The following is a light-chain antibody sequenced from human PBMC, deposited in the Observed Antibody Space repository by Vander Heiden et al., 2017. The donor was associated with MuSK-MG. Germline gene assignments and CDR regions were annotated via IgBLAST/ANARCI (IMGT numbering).Light chain of an antibody. CDR3: QQYYTSPWT. CDR1: QSLLYSPNNKNY. Sequence: IVMTQSPASLTVSLCERATIDFKSSQSLLYSPNNKNYLVWYQQKPGQPPKLLISWASTRESGVPDRFSGSGSETDFTLTINSLQAEDVGVYYCQQYYTSPWTFGHGTRVEIK. V-gene: IGKV4-1*01. CDR2: WAS. J-gene: IGKJ1*01.